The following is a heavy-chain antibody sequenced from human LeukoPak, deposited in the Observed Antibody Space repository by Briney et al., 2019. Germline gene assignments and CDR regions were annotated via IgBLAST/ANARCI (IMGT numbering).Heavy chain of an antibody. J-gene: IGHJ4*02. CDR2: IYYSGST. CDR1: GDSITYFY. Sequence: SETLSLTCSVSGDSITYFYWSWIRQPPGKGLEWIGHIYYSGSTYYNPSLKSRVTISVDTSKNQFYLKLSSVTAADTAVYYCARVPISGPYTMSIDYWGQGTLVTVSS. V-gene: IGHV4-59*12. CDR3: ARVPISGPYTMSIDY. D-gene: IGHD3-10*02.